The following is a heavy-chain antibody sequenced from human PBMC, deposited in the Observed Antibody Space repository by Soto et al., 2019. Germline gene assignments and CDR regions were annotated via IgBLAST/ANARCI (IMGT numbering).Heavy chain of an antibody. D-gene: IGHD5-12*01. Sequence: SVKVSCKASGGGNLRDYRTTWVRRAPGQGLEWMGGIIPKLGSANYAQNFQGRVTVTADESTNTVYMELRSLRSDDTAVYYCARGGYGYNFGALYWAEGRPATLSS. CDR3: ARGGYGYNFGALY. CDR1: GGGNLRDYR. V-gene: IGHV1-69*13. J-gene: IGHJ4*02. CDR2: IIPKLGSA.